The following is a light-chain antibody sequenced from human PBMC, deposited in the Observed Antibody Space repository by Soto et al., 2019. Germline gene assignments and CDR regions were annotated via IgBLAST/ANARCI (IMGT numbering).Light chain of an antibody. CDR1: RSVNSKS. Sequence: EIVLRQSPGTLSFSPAEGSTGSFMLSRSVNSKSLVWYQRKFGQAPRLLIYNTSSRATGIPDRFSGSGSGTDFTLTISRLEPEDFAVYYCQQYGSSGTFGQGTKVDIK. V-gene: IGKV3-20*01. J-gene: IGKJ1*01. CDR3: QQYGSSGT. CDR2: NTS.